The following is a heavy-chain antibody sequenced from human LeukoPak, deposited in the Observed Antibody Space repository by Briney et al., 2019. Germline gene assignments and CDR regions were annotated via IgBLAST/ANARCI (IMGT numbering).Heavy chain of an antibody. CDR3: ARSYDSRGYYYYGMDV. CDR1: GGSISRGGYY. J-gene: IGHJ6*02. Sequence: SQTLSLTCTVSGGSISRGGYYWSWIRQHPGKCLEWIGYIYYSRSTYYNPSLKSRVTISVDTSKNQFSLKLNSVTAADTAVYYCARSYDSRGYYYYGMDVWGQGTTVTVSS. CDR2: IYYSRST. D-gene: IGHD3-22*01. V-gene: IGHV4-31*03.